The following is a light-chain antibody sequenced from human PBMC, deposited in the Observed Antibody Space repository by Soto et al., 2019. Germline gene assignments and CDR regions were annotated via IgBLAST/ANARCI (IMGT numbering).Light chain of an antibody. CDR2: DAS. V-gene: IGKV3-15*01. CDR3: QQYWHWPRT. J-gene: IGKJ1*01. Sequence: EIVMTQSPATLSVSPGETATLSCRASQSVSNNVAWYQQKPGQAPRLLIYDASTRATGVPARFSGSGSGTDFILAITSLQSEDFAVYYCQQYWHWPRTFGQGTKVDNK. CDR1: QSVSNN.